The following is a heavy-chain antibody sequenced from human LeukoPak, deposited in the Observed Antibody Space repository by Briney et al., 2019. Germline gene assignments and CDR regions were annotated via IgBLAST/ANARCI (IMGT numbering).Heavy chain of an antibody. J-gene: IGHJ4*02. Sequence: PSETLSLTCSVSGVSISIYYWSWIRQPPGKGLEWIGYVYNSGSTNYNPSLKSRVTISVDTSKNQFSLKLSSVTAADTAVYYCARGPGYCSGGSCYLIDYWGQGTLVTVSS. D-gene: IGHD2-15*01. V-gene: IGHV4-59*12. CDR1: GVSISIYY. CDR3: ARGPGYCSGGSCYLIDY. CDR2: VYNSGST.